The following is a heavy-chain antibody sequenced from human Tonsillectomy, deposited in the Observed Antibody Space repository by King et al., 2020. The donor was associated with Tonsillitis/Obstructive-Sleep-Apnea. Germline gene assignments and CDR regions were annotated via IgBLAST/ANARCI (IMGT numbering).Heavy chain of an antibody. J-gene: IGHJ6*03. CDR2: IRSKAYGGTT. Sequence: VQLVESGGGLVKPGRYLRLSCTASGFTFGDYAMSWFRQAPGKGLEWVGFIRSKAYGGTTEYAASVKGRFTISRDDSKSIAYLQMNSLKTEDTAVYYCTRDREYSSGWYVLNNYYYYYYMDVWGKGTTVTVSS. D-gene: IGHD6-19*01. V-gene: IGHV3-49*05. CDR1: GFTFGDYA. CDR3: TRDREYSSGWYVLNNYYYYYYMDV.